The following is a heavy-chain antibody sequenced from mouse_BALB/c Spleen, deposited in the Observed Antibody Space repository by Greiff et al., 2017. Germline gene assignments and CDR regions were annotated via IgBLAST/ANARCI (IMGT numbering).Heavy chain of an antibody. CDR2: IYPGDGDT. CDR3: ARGGYETWFAY. V-gene: IGHV1-82*01. CDR1: GYAFSSSW. D-gene: IGHD2-14*01. J-gene: IGHJ3*01. Sequence: VKLQQSGPELVKPGASVKISCKASGYAFSSSWMNWVKQRPGQGLEWIGRIYPGDGDTNYNGKFKGKATLTADKSSSTAYMQLSSLTSVDSAVYFCARGGYETWFAYWGQGTLVTVSA.